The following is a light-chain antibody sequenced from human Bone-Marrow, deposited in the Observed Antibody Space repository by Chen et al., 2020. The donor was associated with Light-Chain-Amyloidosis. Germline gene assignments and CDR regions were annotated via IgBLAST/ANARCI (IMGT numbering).Light chain of an antibody. Sequence: YELTQPPSVSVSPGQKARITCSGDDLPTKYAYWYQHKPGQAPVLVIHRDTERPSGISERFSGSSSGTTATLTISGVQSEDEADYHCQSADSSGTYEVIFGGGTKLTVL. V-gene: IGLV3-25*03. CDR1: DLPTKY. J-gene: IGLJ2*01. CDR3: QSADSSGTYEVI. CDR2: RDT.